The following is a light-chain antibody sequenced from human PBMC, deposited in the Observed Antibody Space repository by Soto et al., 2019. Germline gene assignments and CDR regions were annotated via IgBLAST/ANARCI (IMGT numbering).Light chain of an antibody. V-gene: IGKV3-15*01. J-gene: IGKJ4*01. Sequence: EIVMTQSPATLSVSPGERVTLSCSASQSVRSNLAWYQQKPGQVPRVLIYGASTRAIGIPDRFSGSGSGTEFTLTISSLQSEDFAVYYCQHYNNLWGFGGGTKVEIK. CDR3: QHYNNLWG. CDR2: GAS. CDR1: QSVRSN.